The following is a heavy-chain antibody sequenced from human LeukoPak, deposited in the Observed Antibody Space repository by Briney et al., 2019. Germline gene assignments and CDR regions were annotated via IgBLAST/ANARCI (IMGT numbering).Heavy chain of an antibody. D-gene: IGHD2-2*01. Sequence: ASVKVSCKASGYTFTSYYTHLVRHAPAQGLECMLIINPSGGSTSYSQKFQGRVTMTRDKSTSTVYMELSSLRSEDTAVYYCARSLCSSTSCPAGIFDYWGQGTLVTVSS. V-gene: IGHV1-46*01. CDR3: ARSLCSSTSCPAGIFDY. CDR1: GYTFTSYY. J-gene: IGHJ4*02. CDR2: INPSGGST.